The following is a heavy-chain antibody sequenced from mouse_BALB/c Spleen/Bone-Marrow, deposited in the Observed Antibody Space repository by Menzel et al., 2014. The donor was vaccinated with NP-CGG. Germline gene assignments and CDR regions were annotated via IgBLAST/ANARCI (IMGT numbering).Heavy chain of an antibody. J-gene: IGHJ2*01. D-gene: IGHD1-1*01. CDR3: ARASYYYGSGYDY. CDR2: IGIGGST. V-gene: IGHV2-9*02. CDR1: GFSLTDYG. Sequence: VHLVESGPGLVAPSQNLSITCTVSGFSLTDYGVHWVRQPPGKGLEWLGIIGIGGSTNYNSALMSRLSIDKDNSKSQVFLKMNSLQTDDTAMYYCARASYYYGSGYDYWGQGTTLTVSS.